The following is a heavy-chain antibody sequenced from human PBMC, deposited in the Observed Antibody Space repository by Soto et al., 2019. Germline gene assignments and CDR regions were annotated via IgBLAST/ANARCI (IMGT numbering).Heavy chain of an antibody. V-gene: IGHV1-46*01. D-gene: IGHD6-13*01. CDR2: FTPTSGST. CDR3: AIDLAAGDY. CDR1: GYTFINYY. J-gene: IGHJ4*02. Sequence: QVQLVQSGAEVKKPGASVKLSCKASGYTFINYYIHWVRQTPGQGLEWMGIFTPTSGSTNYAQKFQGGVTLTMDTSTRTVYMERSSLRFDDTAVYYCAIDLAAGDYWGQGTLFTFSS.